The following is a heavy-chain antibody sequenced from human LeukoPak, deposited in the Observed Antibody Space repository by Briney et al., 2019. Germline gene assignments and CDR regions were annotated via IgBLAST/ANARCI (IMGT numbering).Heavy chain of an antibody. V-gene: IGHV4-39*01. CDR1: GGSISSSSYY. CDR2: IYYSGST. Sequence: SETLSLTCTVSGGSISSSSYYWGWIRQPPGKGLEWIGSIYYSGSTYYNPSLKSRVTISVDTYKNQFSLKLSSVTAADTAVDYCGRRGAWELHDAFDNWGQGTMVTVSS. D-gene: IGHD1-26*01. CDR3: GRRGAWELHDAFDN. J-gene: IGHJ3*02.